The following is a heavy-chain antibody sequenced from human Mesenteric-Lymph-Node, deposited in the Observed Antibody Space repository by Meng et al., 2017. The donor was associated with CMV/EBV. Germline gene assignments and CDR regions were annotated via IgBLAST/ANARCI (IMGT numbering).Heavy chain of an antibody. D-gene: IGHD4-17*01. V-gene: IGHV4-59*01. J-gene: IGHJ5*02. CDR1: GGSISSYY. Sequence: SETLSLTCTVSGGSISSYYWSWIRQPPGKGLEWIGYIYYSGSTNYNPSLKSRVTISVDTSKNQFSLKLSSVTAADTAVYYCARGDYGDYDNWFDPWGQGTLVTVSS. CDR3: ARGDYGDYDNWFDP. CDR2: IYYSGST.